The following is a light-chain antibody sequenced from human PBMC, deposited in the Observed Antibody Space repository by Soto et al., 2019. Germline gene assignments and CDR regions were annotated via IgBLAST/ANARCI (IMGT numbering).Light chain of an antibody. CDR2: NVN. Sequence: QCALIQPPSGSGSPGQSVTISCTGTSSDVGSYDYAPWYQQHPGTVPKPMIYNVNTQPSGVPDRFSGSKSGNTASMTISGLQAEDEADYSSCSYTTSATLVFGPGTKVPDL. CDR3: CSYTTSATLV. CDR1: SSDVGSYDY. J-gene: IGLJ1*01. V-gene: IGLV2-11*01.